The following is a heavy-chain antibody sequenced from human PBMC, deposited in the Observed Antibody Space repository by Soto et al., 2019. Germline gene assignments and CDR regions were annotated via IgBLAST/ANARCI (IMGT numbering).Heavy chain of an antibody. D-gene: IGHD3-3*01. CDR3: ARDSGYYDFWSGYNNWFDP. CDR2: IWYDGSNK. J-gene: IGHJ5*02. CDR1: GFTFSSYG. Sequence: GGSLRLSCAASGFTFSSYGMHWVRQAPGKGLEWVAVIWYDGSNKYYADSVKGRFTISRDNSKNALYLQMNSLRAEDTAVYYCARDSGYYDFWSGYNNWFDPWGQGTLVTVSS. V-gene: IGHV3-33*01.